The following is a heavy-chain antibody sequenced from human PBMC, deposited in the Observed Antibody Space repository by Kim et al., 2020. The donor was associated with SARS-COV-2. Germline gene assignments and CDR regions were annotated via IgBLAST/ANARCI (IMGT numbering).Heavy chain of an antibody. D-gene: IGHD2-21*01. CDR3: ARGQSILWWWPFDY. J-gene: IGHJ4*02. Sequence: SETLSLTCAVYGGSFSGYYWDWIRQPPGKGLEWIGEINHSGSTNYNPSLKSRVTISVDTSKNQFSLKLSSVTAADTAVYYCARGQSILWWWPFDYWGQGTLVTVSS. V-gene: IGHV4-34*01. CDR2: INHSGST. CDR1: GGSFSGYY.